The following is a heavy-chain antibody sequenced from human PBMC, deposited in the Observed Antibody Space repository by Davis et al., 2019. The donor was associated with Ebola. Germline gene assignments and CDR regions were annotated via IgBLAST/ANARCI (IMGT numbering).Heavy chain of an antibody. J-gene: IGHJ5*02. CDR3: ARDRLRYCSSTSCRTNWFDP. CDR2: IYSGGST. Sequence: GESLKISCAASGFTFSSYWMSWVRQAPGKGLEWVSVIYSGGSTYYADSVKGRFTISRHNSKNTLYLQMNSLRAEDTAVYYCARDRLRYCSSTSCRTNWFDPWGQGTLVTVSS. V-gene: IGHV3-53*04. D-gene: IGHD2-2*01. CDR1: GFTFSSYW.